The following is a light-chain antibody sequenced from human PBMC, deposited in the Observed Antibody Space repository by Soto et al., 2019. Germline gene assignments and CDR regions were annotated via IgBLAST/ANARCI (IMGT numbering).Light chain of an antibody. J-gene: IGLJ1*01. Sequence: QSALTQPRSVSGSPGQSVTISCTGTSSDVGAYNYVSWYQRHAGKGPKLIIHDVSARPSGVPDRFSASKSGNTASLTISGLQTEDEADYYCASYTSSSSYVFGTGTKGTVL. V-gene: IGLV2-11*01. CDR3: ASYTSSSSYV. CDR2: DVS. CDR1: SSDVGAYNY.